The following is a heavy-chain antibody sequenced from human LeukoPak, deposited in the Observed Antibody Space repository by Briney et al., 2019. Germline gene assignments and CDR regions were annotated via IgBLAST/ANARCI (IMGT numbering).Heavy chain of an antibody. Sequence: SETLSLTCTVSGGSIRSYYWSWIRQAPGKGPEWIGYIDYSGSTIYNPSLKSRVSISVDTSKNQFSLKMTSVSAADAAVYYCVGEHFGGWRFDYWGQGALVTASS. CDR3: VGEHFGGWRFDY. V-gene: IGHV4-59*01. J-gene: IGHJ4*02. D-gene: IGHD2-21*01. CDR2: IDYSGST. CDR1: GGSIRSYY.